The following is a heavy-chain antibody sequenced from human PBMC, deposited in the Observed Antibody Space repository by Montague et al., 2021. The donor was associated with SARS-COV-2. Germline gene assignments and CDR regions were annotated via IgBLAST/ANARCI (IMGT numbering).Heavy chain of an antibody. CDR2: NNESGST. CDR3: ARVQGITMSVLGIGAFDI. Sequence: TLSLTCTVSGGSISGGGYYWSWMRQDKGKGWEWEGNNNESGSTNYNPNLKSRVTITVDTSKNQLYLKLRSVTAADTAVYYCARVQGITMSVLGIGAFDIWGQGTMVTVSS. V-gene: IGHV4-31*03. CDR1: GGSISGGGYY. D-gene: IGHD3-22*01. J-gene: IGHJ3*02.